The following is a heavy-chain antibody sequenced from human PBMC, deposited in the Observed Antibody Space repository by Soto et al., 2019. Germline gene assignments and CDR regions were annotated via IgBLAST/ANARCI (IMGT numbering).Heavy chain of an antibody. V-gene: IGHV3-11*01. CDR3: AGGGPRGSSNGTLVNY. CDR2: MSSSGDYI. CDR1: GFSFSDYY. Sequence: QVQLVESGGGLVEPGGSLRLSCAASGFSFSDYYMSWIRQAPGKGLEWVAYMSSSGDYINYGVSVKGRVTISRDNARNSLFLQMNRRAAEDAAGCYCAGGGPRGSSNGTLVNYWGQGTLVTVSS. D-gene: IGHD1-26*01. J-gene: IGHJ4*02.